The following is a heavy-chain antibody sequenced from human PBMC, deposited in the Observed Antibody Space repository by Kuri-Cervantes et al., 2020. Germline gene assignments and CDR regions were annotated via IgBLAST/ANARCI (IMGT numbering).Heavy chain of an antibody. J-gene: IGHJ5*02. CDR3: ARLVPYIVVVPAALRFDP. CDR1: GGSISSSSYY. D-gene: IGHD2-2*01. CDR2: IYYSGST. Sequence: SCTVSGGSISSSSYYWGWIRQPPGKGLEWIGSIYYSGSTYYNPSLKSRVTISVDTSKNQFSLKLSSVTAADTAVYYCARLVPYIVVVPAALRFDPWGQGTLVTVSS. V-gene: IGHV4-39*01.